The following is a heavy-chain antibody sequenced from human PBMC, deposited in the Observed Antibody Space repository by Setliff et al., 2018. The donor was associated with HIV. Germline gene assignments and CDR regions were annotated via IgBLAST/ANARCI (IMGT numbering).Heavy chain of an antibody. D-gene: IGHD3-10*01. CDR1: SGPISNGGFY. V-gene: IGHV4-61*08. CDR2: VSSSGTT. Sequence: SETLSLTCTVSSGPISNGGFYWSWIRQPPGKGLEWLGYVSSSGTTNYTPSLESRLTISVDTSKNQVSLRLSSLTAADTAVYFCARVVSRREDRGTWMKLWLAPYYMGVWGKGTTVTVS. CDR3: ARVVSRREDRGTWMKLWLAPYYMGV. J-gene: IGHJ6*03.